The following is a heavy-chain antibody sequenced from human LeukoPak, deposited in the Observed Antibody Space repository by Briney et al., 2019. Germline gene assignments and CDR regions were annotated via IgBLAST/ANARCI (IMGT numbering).Heavy chain of an antibody. CDR1: GFTFSSYW. CDR3: ARRRSRGYKDDAFDI. Sequence: PGGTLRLSCAASGFTFSSYWMNWVRQPPGKGLEWVAHINQDGSEKYYVDSVKGRFTISRDTAKNSLYLQMNSLRAEDTAVYYCARRRSRGYKDDAFDIWGQGTIVTVSS. V-gene: IGHV3-7*01. J-gene: IGHJ3*02. CDR2: INQDGSEK. D-gene: IGHD3-22*01.